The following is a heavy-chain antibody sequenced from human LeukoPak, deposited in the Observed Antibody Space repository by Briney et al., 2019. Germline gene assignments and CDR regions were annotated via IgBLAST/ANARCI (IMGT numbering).Heavy chain of an antibody. D-gene: IGHD6-13*01. CDR1: GFTVSSNY. J-gene: IGHJ4*02. CDR2: IYGGGST. CDR3: ARVVAAAGLFFDY. V-gene: IGHV3-53*01. Sequence: GGSLRLSCAASGFTVSSNYMSWVRQAPGKGLEWVSVIYGGGSTYYADSVKGRFTISRDNSKNTLYLHMNSLRAEDTAVYYCARVVAAAGLFFDYWGQGTLVTVSS.